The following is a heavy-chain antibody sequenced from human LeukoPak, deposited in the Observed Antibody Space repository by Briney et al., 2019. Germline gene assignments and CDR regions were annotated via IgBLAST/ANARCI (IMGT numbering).Heavy chain of an antibody. V-gene: IGHV3-53*05. CDR1: GFTVSSNY. CDR3: EKDGLAYCGGDCYSDYYYYMDV. J-gene: IGHJ6*03. Sequence: GGSLTLSCAASGFTVSSNYMSWVRQAPGKALEWVSVIYSGGSTYYADPVKGRFTISRDNSKNTLYLQMNSLRAEDTAVYYCEKDGLAYCGGDCYSDYYYYMDVWGKGTTVTVSS. D-gene: IGHD2-21*01. CDR2: IYSGGST.